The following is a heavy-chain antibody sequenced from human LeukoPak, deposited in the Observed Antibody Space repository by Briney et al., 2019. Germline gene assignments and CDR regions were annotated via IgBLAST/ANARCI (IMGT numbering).Heavy chain of an antibody. D-gene: IGHD3-10*01. CDR1: GYSFSMYW. CDR3: ARQNRFTMVRGVIIESAFDI. CDR2: IYPDDSET. J-gene: IGHJ3*02. Sequence: GEPLKISCKGSGYSFSMYWIAWVRQTPGKGLEWMGIIYPDDSETIYSPSFQGQVTMSADKSSAYLQWSSLKASDTAMYYCARQNRFTMVRGVIIESAFDIWGQGTMVTVSS. V-gene: IGHV5-51*01.